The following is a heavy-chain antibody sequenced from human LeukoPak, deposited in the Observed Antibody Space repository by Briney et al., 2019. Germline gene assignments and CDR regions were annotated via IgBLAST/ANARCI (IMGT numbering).Heavy chain of an antibody. V-gene: IGHV1-18*01. CDR3: AREGVTTTGDYYYYGIDV. Sequence: GASVQGSCNASRYTFTTSGISWVRQAPGQGLEWIGWISAYNGNTNCAQKLQGRVTMTRDPSTSTGYMELRSLRSDDTAVFYCAREGVTTTGDYYYYGIDVWGEGTTVTVSS. J-gene: IGHJ6*04. D-gene: IGHD4-11*01. CDR2: ISAYNGNT. CDR1: RYTFTTSG.